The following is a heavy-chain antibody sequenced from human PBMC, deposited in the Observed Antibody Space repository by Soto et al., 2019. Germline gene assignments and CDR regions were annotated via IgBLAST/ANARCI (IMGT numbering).Heavy chain of an antibody. J-gene: IGHJ5*02. Sequence: QVQLVQSGAEVKKPGSSVKVSCKASGGTFSSYAISWVRQAPGQGLEWMGGIIPIFVTANYARKFQGRVTITADKSTSTAYMELSSLRSEDTAVYYCARGDYYGSGSYLWFDPWGQGTLVTVSS. CDR1: GGTFSSYA. V-gene: IGHV1-69*06. CDR2: IIPIFVTA. CDR3: ARGDYYGSGSYLWFDP. D-gene: IGHD3-10*01.